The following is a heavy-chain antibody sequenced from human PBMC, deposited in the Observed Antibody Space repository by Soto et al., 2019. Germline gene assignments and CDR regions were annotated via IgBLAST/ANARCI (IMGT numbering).Heavy chain of an antibody. CDR2: IYYSGST. CDR3: ARSPEATVTAFDY. J-gene: IGHJ4*02. V-gene: IGHV4-31*03. Sequence: QVQLQESGPGLVKPSQTLSLTCTVSGGSISSGGYYWSWIRQHPGKGLEWIGYIYYSGSTYYNPSRKSRVTISVATSKNQFSLKLSSVTAADTAVYYCARSPEATVTAFDYWGQGTLVTVSS. D-gene: IGHD4-17*01. CDR1: GGSISSGGYY.